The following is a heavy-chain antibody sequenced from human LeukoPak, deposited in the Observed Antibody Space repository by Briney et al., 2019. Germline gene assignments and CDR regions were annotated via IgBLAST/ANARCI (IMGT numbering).Heavy chain of an antibody. J-gene: IGHJ3*02. CDR3: AKDVSFRRGHNFDASDI. CDR1: GFKFADAP. D-gene: IGHD5-24*01. V-gene: IGHV3-43*01. CDR2: ITWDSTNT. Sequence: QHWGYLRLSCTASGFKFADAPMHWVRQSPGKGLEWMALITWDSTNTYYADSVKGRFTISRDDSRNTLYLQMNSLRSDDTALYYCAKDVSFRRGHNFDASDIWGLGTLVTVSS.